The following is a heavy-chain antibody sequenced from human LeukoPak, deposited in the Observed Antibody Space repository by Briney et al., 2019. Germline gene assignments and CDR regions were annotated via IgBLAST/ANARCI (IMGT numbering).Heavy chain of an antibody. D-gene: IGHD5-18*01. CDR3: AKDAGYNYAYSFDY. CDR1: GFTFSSYS. J-gene: IGHJ4*02. CDR2: IRNDGSDQ. Sequence: GGSLRLSCAASGFTFSSYSMNWVRQAPGKGLEWVAFIRNDGSDQNYADSVKGRFTISRDKSKNTLYLQMNSLRADDTAVYYCAKDAGYNYAYSFDYWGQGTLLTVSS. V-gene: IGHV3-30*02.